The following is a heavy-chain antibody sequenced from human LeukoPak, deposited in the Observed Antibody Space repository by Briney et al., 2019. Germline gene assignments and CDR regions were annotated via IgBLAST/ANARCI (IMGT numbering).Heavy chain of an antibody. J-gene: IGHJ4*02. V-gene: IGHV3-48*01. D-gene: IGHD5-18*01. Sequence: GGSLRLSCAASGFTFSSYSMNWVRQAPGKGLEWVSYITSSSSTIYYADSVKGRFTISRDNAKNSLYLQMNSLRAEDTAVYYCARGEARIQLWSDPLLLGFDYWGQGTLVTVSS. CDR1: GFTFSSYS. CDR2: ITSSSSTI. CDR3: ARGEARIQLWSDPLLLGFDY.